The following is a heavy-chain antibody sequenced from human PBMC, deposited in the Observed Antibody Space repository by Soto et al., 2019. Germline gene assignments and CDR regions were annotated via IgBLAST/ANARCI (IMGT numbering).Heavy chain of an antibody. CDR2: IHDTGRT. Sequence: QVQLQESGPGLVRPSETLSLTCTVSGDSLSTYYWSWIRQPAGERLERIGRIHDTGRTNYNPSLKSRVSMSVDTSNNQSSLRVNSVTAADTAVYYCARESVSGTYRFDSWGQGTLVTVSS. V-gene: IGHV4-4*07. CDR1: GDSLSTYY. D-gene: IGHD3-16*02. J-gene: IGHJ4*02. CDR3: ARESVSGTYRFDS.